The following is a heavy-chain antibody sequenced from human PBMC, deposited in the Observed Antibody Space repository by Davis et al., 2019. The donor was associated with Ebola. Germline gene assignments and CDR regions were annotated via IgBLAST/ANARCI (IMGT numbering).Heavy chain of an antibody. CDR2: IYHSGST. D-gene: IGHD2-2*01. Sequence: SETLSLTCTVSGGSISSGDYYWSWIRQPPGKGLEWIGEIYHSGSTNYNPSLKSRVTISVDKSKNQFSLKLSSVTAADTAVYYCASEYCSSASCHDAFDIWGQGTMVTVSS. V-gene: IGHV4-39*07. J-gene: IGHJ3*02. CDR3: ASEYCSSASCHDAFDI. CDR1: GGSISSGDYY.